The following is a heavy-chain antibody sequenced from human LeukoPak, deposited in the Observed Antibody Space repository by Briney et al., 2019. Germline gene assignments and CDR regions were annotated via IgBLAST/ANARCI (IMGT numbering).Heavy chain of an antibody. D-gene: IGHD5-24*01. Sequence: GGSLRLSCAASGFTFSSYWMSWVRQAPGKGLEWVANIKQDGSEKYYVDSVKGRFTISRDNAKNSLYLQMNSLRGEDTAVYYCARDRDGYNSGLGYWGQGTLVTVSS. CDR3: ARDRDGYNSGLGY. CDR2: IKQDGSEK. V-gene: IGHV3-7*03. J-gene: IGHJ4*02. CDR1: GFTFSSYW.